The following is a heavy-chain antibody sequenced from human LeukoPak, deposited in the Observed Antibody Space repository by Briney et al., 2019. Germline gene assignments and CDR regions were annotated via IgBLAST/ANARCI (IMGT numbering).Heavy chain of an antibody. CDR2: ISYDGSNK. CDR3: AKNRGAGSHYYYHMNV. Sequence: PGRSLRLSCAASGFTFSSYAMHWVRQAPGKGLEWVAVISYDGSNKYYADSVKGRFTISRDTSKNTLYLQMNSLRAEDTAVYYCAKNRGAGSHYYYHMNVWGKGTTVTVSS. V-gene: IGHV3-30-3*02. J-gene: IGHJ6*03. D-gene: IGHD1-26*01. CDR1: GFTFSSYA.